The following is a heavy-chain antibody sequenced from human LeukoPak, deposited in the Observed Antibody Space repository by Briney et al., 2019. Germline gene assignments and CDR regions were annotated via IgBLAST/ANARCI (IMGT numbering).Heavy chain of an antibody. CDR2: TYYRSKWYN. J-gene: IGHJ3*02. CDR1: GDSVSSNSAA. Sequence: SQTLSLTCAISGDSVSSNSAAWNWLRQSPSRGLEWLGRTYYRSKWYNDYAVSVKSRITINPDTSKNQFSLQLNSVTPEDTAVYYCAREDLTYYYDSSDAFDIWGQGTMVTVSS. V-gene: IGHV6-1*01. D-gene: IGHD3-22*01. CDR3: AREDLTYYYDSSDAFDI.